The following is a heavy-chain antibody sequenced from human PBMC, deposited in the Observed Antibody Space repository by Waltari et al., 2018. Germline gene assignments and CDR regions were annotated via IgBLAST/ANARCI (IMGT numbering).Heavy chain of an antibody. D-gene: IGHD3-3*01. J-gene: IGHJ4*02. CDR1: GGSFSGYY. Sequence: QVQLQQWGAGLLKPSETLSLTCAVYGGSFSGYYWSWSRQPPGKGLEWIGEINHSGSTNYNPSLKSRVTISVDTSKNQFSLKLSSVTAADTAVYYCASRSTIFGVVWGFDYWGQGTLVTVSS. CDR2: INHSGST. V-gene: IGHV4-34*01. CDR3: ASRSTIFGVVWGFDY.